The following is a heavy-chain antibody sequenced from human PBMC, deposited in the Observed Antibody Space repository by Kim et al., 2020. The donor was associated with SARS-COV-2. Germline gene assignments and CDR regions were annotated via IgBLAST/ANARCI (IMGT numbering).Heavy chain of an antibody. D-gene: IGHD6-13*01. Sequence: VKGQFTIARDNAKNSLYLQMNSLRAEDTALYYCAKVGYSSSWEGGWYFDLWGRGTLVTVSS. V-gene: IGHV3-9*01. CDR3: AKVGYSSSWEGGWYFDL. J-gene: IGHJ2*01.